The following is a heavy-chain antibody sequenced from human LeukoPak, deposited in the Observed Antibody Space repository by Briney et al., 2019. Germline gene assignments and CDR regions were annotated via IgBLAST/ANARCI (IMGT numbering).Heavy chain of an antibody. V-gene: IGHV1-46*01. J-gene: IGHJ4*02. D-gene: IGHD6-19*01. CDR3: ASVGQWLVPDY. Sequence: ASVKVSCKASGYTFTSYYIHWVRQAPGQGLEWMGIINPSGGSTSYAQKFQGRVTMTRDTSTSTVYMELSSLRSEDTAVYYCASVGQWLVPDYWGQGTLVTVSS. CDR1: GYTFTSYY. CDR2: INPSGGST.